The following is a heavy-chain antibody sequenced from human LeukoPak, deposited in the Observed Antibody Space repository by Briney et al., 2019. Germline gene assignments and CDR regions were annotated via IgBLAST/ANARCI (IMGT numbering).Heavy chain of an antibody. V-gene: IGHV3-23*01. CDR1: GFTFSSYA. CDR2: ISGSGGST. CDR3: AKDTYYDFWSGYIEGYFDY. D-gene: IGHD3-3*01. Sequence: GGSLRLSCAASGFTFSSYAMSWVRQAPGKGLEWVSAISGSGGSTYYAGSVKGRFTISRDNSKNTLYLQMNSLRAEDTAVYYCAKDTYYDFWSGYIEGYFDYWGQGTLVTVSS. J-gene: IGHJ4*02.